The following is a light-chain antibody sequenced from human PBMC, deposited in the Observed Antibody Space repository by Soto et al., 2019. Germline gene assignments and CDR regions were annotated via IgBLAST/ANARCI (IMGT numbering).Light chain of an antibody. V-gene: IGKV3-11*01. CDR2: DTS. CDR3: QHRRTWPLT. Sequence: EIVLTQSPATLSLSPGERATLSCRASQTVNSFLAWYQQKPGQAPRLLIYDTSHRATGIPARFSGSGSGTDFLLPISSLAPAAFAVYYCQHRRTWPLTFGGGTKVELK. J-gene: IGKJ4*01. CDR1: QTVNSF.